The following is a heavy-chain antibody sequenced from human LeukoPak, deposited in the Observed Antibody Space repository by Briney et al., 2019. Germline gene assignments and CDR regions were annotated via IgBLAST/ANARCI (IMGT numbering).Heavy chain of an antibody. CDR2: IHYSGST. D-gene: IGHD6-6*01. CDR3: ARGYSSSSSVDY. V-gene: IGHV4-39*07. CDR1: GGSISSNNYY. Sequence: SETLSLTCTVSGGSISSNNYYWGWLRQPPGKGLEWIGGIHYSGSTYYNPSLKSRVTISIDTSTNQFSLKLSSVTAADTAVYYCARGYSSSSSVDYWGQGTLVTVSS. J-gene: IGHJ4*02.